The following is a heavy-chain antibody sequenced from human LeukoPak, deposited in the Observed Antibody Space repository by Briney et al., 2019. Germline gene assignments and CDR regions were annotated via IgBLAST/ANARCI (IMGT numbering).Heavy chain of an antibody. J-gene: IGHJ6*02. D-gene: IGHD6-13*01. CDR2: ISGSGSNT. CDR3: AREYSSSWYYYYGMDV. V-gene: IGHV3-23*01. CDR1: GFTFSTSS. Sequence: GGSLRLSCAASGFTFSTSSMSWVRQAPGKGLEWVSIISGSGSNTYYADSVKGRFTISRDNSKNTLYLQMDSLRAEDTAVYYCAREYSSSWYYYYGMDVWGQGTTVTVSS.